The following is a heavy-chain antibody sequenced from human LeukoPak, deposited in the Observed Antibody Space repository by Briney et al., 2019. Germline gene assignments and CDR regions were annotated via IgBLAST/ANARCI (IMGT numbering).Heavy chain of an antibody. V-gene: IGHV4-39*01. CDR1: GGSISSSSYY. D-gene: IGHD2-2*01. J-gene: IGHJ6*03. CDR2: IYYSGST. Sequence: SETLSLTCTVSGGSISSSSYYWGWIRQPPGKGLEWIGSIYYSGSTYYNPSLKSRVTISVDTSKNQFSLKLSSVTAADTAVYYCARGRDIVVVPAVYYYYYMDVWGKGTTVTVS. CDR3: ARGRDIVVVPAVYYYYYMDV.